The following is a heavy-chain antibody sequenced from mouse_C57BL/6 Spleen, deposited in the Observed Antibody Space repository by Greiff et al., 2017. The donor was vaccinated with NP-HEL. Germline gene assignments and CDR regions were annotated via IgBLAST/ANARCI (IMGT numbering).Heavy chain of an antibody. CDR2: ISSGSSTI. CDR3: ARRASYFDY. CDR1: GFTFGDYG. D-gene: IGHD3-1*01. J-gene: IGHJ2*01. Sequence: EVKLVESGGGLVKPGGSLKLSCAASGFTFGDYGMHWVRQAPEKGLEWVAYISSGSSTIYYADTVKGRFTISRDNAKNTLFLQMTSLRSEDTAMYYCARRASYFDYWGQGTTLTVSS. V-gene: IGHV5-17*01.